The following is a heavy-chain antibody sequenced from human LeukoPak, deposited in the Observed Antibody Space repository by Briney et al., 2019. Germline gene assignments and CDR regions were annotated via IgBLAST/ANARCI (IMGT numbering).Heavy chain of an antibody. Sequence: GGSLRLSCAASGFTFSSYEMNWVRQAPGKGLGWVSYISSSGSTIYYADSVKGRFTISRDNAKNSLYLQMNSLRAEDTTVYYCARGGYCSSTSCYNNWFDPWGQGTLVTVSS. CDR3: ARGGYCSSTSCYNNWFDP. CDR1: GFTFSSYE. V-gene: IGHV3-48*03. J-gene: IGHJ5*02. CDR2: ISSSGSTI. D-gene: IGHD2-2*02.